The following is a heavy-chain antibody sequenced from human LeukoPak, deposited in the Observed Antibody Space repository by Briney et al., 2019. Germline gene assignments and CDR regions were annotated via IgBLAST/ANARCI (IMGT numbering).Heavy chain of an antibody. Sequence: SETLSLTCAVYGGSFSGYYWSWIRQPPGKGLEWIGEINHSGSTNYNPSLKSRVTISVDTSKNQFSLKLSSVTAADTAVYYCARKGLLSLYGWGQGTLVTVSS. CDR2: INHSGST. D-gene: IGHD1-26*01. J-gene: IGHJ4*02. CDR3: ARKGLLSLYG. CDR1: GGSFSGYY. V-gene: IGHV4-34*01.